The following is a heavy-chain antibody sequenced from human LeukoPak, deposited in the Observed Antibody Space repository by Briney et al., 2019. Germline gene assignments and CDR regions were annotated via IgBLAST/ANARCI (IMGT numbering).Heavy chain of an antibody. CDR3: AKRHCTSTRCFGFDY. D-gene: IGHD2-2*01. CDR1: GFTFSSCV. J-gene: IGHJ4*02. V-gene: IGHV3-23*01. Sequence: GGSLRLSCATSGFTFSSCVMAWVRQAPGQGLEWVSSISGSGGSTYYADSVKGRLTISRDNSMNTLYLQLNSLRADDTAVYYCAKRHCTSTRCFGFDYWGQGTLVTVSS. CDR2: ISGSGGST.